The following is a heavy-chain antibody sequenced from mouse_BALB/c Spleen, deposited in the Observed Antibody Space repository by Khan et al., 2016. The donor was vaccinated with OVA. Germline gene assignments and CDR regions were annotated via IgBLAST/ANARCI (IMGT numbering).Heavy chain of an antibody. D-gene: IGHD2-3*01. Sequence: QVQLKQSGPELVKPGASVKMSCKASGYTFTYYVITWVKQRTGQGLEWIGEIYPGSDNAYYNERFKGKVTLTADKSSNTTHLQLSSLTSEDSAVYFCARGGGYYVNIDYWGQGTTLTVSS. CDR1: GYTFTYYV. J-gene: IGHJ2*01. V-gene: IGHV1-77*01. CDR2: IYPGSDNA. CDR3: ARGGGYYVNIDY.